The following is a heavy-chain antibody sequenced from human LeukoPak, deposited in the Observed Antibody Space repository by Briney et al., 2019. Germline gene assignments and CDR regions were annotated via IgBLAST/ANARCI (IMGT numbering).Heavy chain of an antibody. D-gene: IGHD1-26*01. CDR2: INHSGST. J-gene: IGHJ3*02. V-gene: IGHV4-34*01. CDR3: ARALYSGSQLNAFDI. CDR1: GGSFSGYY. Sequence: SETLSLTCAVYGGSFSGYYWSWIRQPPGKGLEWIGEINHSGSTNYNPSLKSRVTISVDTSKNQFSLKLSSVTAADTAVYYCARALYSGSQLNAFDIWGQGTMVTVSS.